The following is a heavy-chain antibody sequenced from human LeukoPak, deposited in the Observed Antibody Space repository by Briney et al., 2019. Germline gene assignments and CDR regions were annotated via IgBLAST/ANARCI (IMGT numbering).Heavy chain of an antibody. CDR2: IKQDGSEK. J-gene: IGHJ4*02. V-gene: IGHV3-7*04. CDR1: RFTFCSYW. CDR3: ARVIAARPSDY. D-gene: IGHD6-13*01. Sequence: GGSLRLSCAACRFTFCSYWMSWVRQAPGKGLEWVANIKQDGSEKCYVDSVKGRFTISRDNAKNSLSLQMNSLRAEDTAVYYCARVIAARPSDYWGQGSLVTVSS.